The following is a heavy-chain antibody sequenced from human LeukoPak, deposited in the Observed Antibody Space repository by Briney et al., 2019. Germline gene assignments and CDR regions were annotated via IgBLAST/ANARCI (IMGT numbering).Heavy chain of an antibody. CDR2: INQGGSVK. V-gene: IGHV3-7*01. Sequence: PGGSLRLSCAASGFTFRSYWMSWVRQAPGNGLEWVANINQGGSVKYYVDSVKGRFTISRDDAKNSLYVQMNSLRDEDTAVYYFARVGYSGWNLEYWGQGTLVTVSS. CDR3: ARVGYSGWNLEY. CDR1: GFTFRSYW. D-gene: IGHD5-12*01. J-gene: IGHJ4*02.